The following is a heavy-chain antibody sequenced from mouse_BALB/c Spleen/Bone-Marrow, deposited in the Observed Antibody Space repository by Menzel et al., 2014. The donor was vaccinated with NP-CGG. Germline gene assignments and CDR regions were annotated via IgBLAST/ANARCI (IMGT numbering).Heavy chain of an antibody. Sequence: QVQLQQSGAELVKPGASVKLSCKASGYTFTSYAINWVRQRPEQELEWIGWIFPGDGSTKYNEKFKGKATLTTDKSSSTAYMQLSRLTSEDSSVYFCARRAYYDYDGGAWFAYWGQGTLVTVSA. J-gene: IGHJ3*01. V-gene: IGHV1S56*01. D-gene: IGHD2-4*01. CDR1: GYTFTSYA. CDR3: ARRAYYDYDGGAWFAY. CDR2: IFPGDGST.